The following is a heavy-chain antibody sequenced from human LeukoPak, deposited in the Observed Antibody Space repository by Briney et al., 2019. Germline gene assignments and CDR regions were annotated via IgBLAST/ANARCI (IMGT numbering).Heavy chain of an antibody. J-gene: IGHJ4*02. CDR3: AKLNADYYGSGIVDY. CDR2: ISGSGGRT. D-gene: IGHD3-10*01. Sequence: GGSLILSCAASGFTFSSYAMSWVRQAPGKGLEWVSGISGSGGRTYYADSVKGRFTISRDNSKNALYLQMNSLRADDTAVYYCAKLNADYYGSGIVDYWGQGILVTVSS. V-gene: IGHV3-23*01. CDR1: GFTFSSYA.